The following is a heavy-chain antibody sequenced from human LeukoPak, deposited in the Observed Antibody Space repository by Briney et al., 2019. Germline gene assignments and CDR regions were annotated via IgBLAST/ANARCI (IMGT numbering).Heavy chain of an antibody. V-gene: IGHV3-23*01. D-gene: IGHD3-22*01. CDR2: ISGSGGST. CDR1: GFTFSTYA. Sequence: PGGSLRLSCAASGFTFSTYAMSWVRQAPGKGLEWVSAISGSGGSTYYADSVKGRFTISRDNSKNTLYLQMNSLRAEDTAVYYCIFIPPSGADSSGYPHDYWGQGTLVTVSS. CDR3: IFIPPSGADSSGYPHDY. J-gene: IGHJ4*02.